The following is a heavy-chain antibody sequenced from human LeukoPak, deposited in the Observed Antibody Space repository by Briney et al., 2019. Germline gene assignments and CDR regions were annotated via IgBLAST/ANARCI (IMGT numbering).Heavy chain of an antibody. J-gene: IGHJ5*02. Sequence: GGSLRLSCAASGFTFSSYSMNWVRQAPGKGLEWVSSISSSSSYIYYADSVKGRFTISRDNAKNSLYLQMNSLRAEDTAVYYCARDTGPTNWFDPWGQGTLVTVSS. D-gene: IGHD4-17*01. CDR2: ISSSSSYI. V-gene: IGHV3-21*01. CDR3: ARDTGPTNWFDP. CDR1: GFTFSSYS.